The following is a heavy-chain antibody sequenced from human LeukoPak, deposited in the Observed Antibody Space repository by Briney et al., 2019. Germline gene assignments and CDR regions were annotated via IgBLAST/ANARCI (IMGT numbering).Heavy chain of an antibody. CDR2: ISAYNGNT. Sequence: ASVKVSCKASGYTFTSYGISWVRQAPGQGLEWMGWISAYNGNTNYAQKLQGRVSMTTDTSTSTAYMELRSLRSDDTAVYYCAREEGSGSYYPFDYWGQGTLVTVSS. J-gene: IGHJ4*02. D-gene: IGHD1-26*01. CDR3: AREEGSGSYYPFDY. CDR1: GYTFTSYG. V-gene: IGHV1-18*01.